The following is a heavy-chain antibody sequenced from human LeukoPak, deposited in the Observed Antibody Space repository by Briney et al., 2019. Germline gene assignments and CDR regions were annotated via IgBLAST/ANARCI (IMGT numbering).Heavy chain of an antibody. Sequence: SVKVSCKASGYTFTGYYMHWVRQAPGQGLEWMGWINPNSGGTNYAQKFQGRVTMTRDTSISTAYMELSRLRSDDTAVYYCARVWPARAPRCGMDVWGQGTTVTVSS. J-gene: IGHJ6*02. CDR1: GYTFTGYY. D-gene: IGHD2-2*01. CDR3: ARVWPARAPRCGMDV. CDR2: INPNSGGT. V-gene: IGHV1-2*02.